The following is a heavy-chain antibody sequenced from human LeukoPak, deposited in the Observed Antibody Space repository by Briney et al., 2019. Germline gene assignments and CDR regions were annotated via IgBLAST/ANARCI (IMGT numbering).Heavy chain of an antibody. CDR1: GGSISSSSYY. V-gene: IGHV4-39*07. J-gene: IGHJ4*02. CDR3: ARDQGVYCSGGICPVDY. D-gene: IGHD2-15*01. Sequence: PSETLSLTCTVSGGSISSSSYYWGWIRQPPGKGLEWIGSIYYSGSTYYNPSLKSRVTISVDTSKNQFSLKLSSVTAADTAVYYCARDQGVYCSGGICPVDYWGQGTLVTVSS. CDR2: IYYSGST.